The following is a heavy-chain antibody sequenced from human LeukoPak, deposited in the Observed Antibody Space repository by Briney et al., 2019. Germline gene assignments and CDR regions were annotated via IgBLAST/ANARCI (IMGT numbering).Heavy chain of an antibody. CDR3: ARAVRSGRWWYPDP. CDR2: IYGSGST. D-gene: IGHD6-25*01. V-gene: IGHV4-4*07. Sequence: SETLSLTCTVSGGSISGYYWSWIRQPAGKGLEWIGHIYGSGSTNYNRSLRSRVAMSVDTSKNQISLQLTSMTAADTAVYYCARAVRSGRWWYPDPWGRGALVTVSS. J-gene: IGHJ2*01. CDR1: GGSISGYY.